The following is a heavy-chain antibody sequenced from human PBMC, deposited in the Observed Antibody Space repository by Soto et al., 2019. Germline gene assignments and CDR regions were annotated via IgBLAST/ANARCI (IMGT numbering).Heavy chain of an antibody. CDR3: ARQASYWHGGGGWFDP. J-gene: IGHJ5*02. V-gene: IGHV3-13*01. CDR1: GFTFSAYD. CDR2: IGTQHDT. Sequence: GGSLRLSCATSGFTFSAYDMHWVRQPTGKGLEWVSAIGTQHDTYYPDSVKGRFTISRENAKNSLYLQMNSLRTGDTAVYFCARQASYWHGGGGWFDPWGQGTLVTVSS. D-gene: IGHD2-8*02.